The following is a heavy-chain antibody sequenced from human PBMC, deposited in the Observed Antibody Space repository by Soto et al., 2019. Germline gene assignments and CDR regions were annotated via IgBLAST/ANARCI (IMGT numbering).Heavy chain of an antibody. CDR3: ARGTTVETGSY. Sequence: QVQLVQSGAEVKKPGASVKVSCKASGYTFSSYGINWVRQAPGQGLEWMGWISAYNGNTNHAQKLQGRVTMTTDTATSTADMELRSLRSDDTAVYYWARGTTVETGSYWGQGTLVTVSS. J-gene: IGHJ4*02. CDR1: GYTFSSYG. D-gene: IGHD4-17*01. V-gene: IGHV1-18*01. CDR2: ISAYNGNT.